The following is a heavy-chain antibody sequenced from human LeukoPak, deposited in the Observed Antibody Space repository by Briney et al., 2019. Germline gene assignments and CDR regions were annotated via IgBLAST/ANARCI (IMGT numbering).Heavy chain of an antibody. CDR1: GFMFSNHW. J-gene: IGHJ4*02. V-gene: IGHV3-9*01. CDR3: ARVIALAGGRLIYFDY. CDR2: ISWNSGSI. Sequence: GGSLRLSCAASGFMFSNHWTTWVRQAPGKGLEWVSGISWNSGSIGYADSVKGRFTISRDNAKNSLHLQMNSLRVEDTALYYCARVIALAGGRLIYFDYWGQGTLVTVSS. D-gene: IGHD6-19*01.